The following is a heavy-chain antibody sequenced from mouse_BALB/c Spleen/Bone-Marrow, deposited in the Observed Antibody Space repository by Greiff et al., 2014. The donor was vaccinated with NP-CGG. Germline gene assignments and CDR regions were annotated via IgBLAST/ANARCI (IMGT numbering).Heavy chain of an antibody. J-gene: IGHJ1*01. Sequence: QVQMKESGAELVKPGASVKLSCKASGYTFTSYWMHWVKQRPGQGLEWIGEINPSNGRTNYNEEFKSKATLTVDKSSSTAYMQLSSLTSEDSAVYYCARRGYGNYGWYFDVWGAGTTVTVSS. CDR3: ARRGYGNYGWYFDV. V-gene: IGHV1S81*02. D-gene: IGHD2-10*02. CDR1: GYTFTSYW. CDR2: INPSNGRT.